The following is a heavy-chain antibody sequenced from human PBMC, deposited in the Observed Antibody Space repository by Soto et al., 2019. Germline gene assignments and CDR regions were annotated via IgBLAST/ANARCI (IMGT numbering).Heavy chain of an antibody. CDR3: ARAGIAVAAIWYYFDY. CDR1: GASISSYY. J-gene: IGHJ4*02. D-gene: IGHD6-19*01. Sequence: SETLSLTCSVSGASISSYYWSWVRRPAGKGLEWIGYIYYSGSTNYNPSLKSRITFNSDTSKNHFSLQLNSVTPEDTAVYYCARAGIAVAAIWYYFDYWGQGTLVTVSS. V-gene: IGHV4-59*12. CDR2: IYYSGST.